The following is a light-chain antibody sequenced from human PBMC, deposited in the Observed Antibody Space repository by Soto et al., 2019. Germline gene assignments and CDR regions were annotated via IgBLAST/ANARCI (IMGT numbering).Light chain of an antibody. CDR1: SSDVGSYNL. CDR3: CSYRV. V-gene: IGLV2-23*01. CDR2: EGS. Sequence: QSALTRPASVSGSPGQSITISCTGTSSDVGSYNLISWYQQHPGKAPKLMIYEGSKRPSGVSNRFSGSKSGNTASLTISGLQAEDEADYYRCSYRVFGGGTKL. J-gene: IGLJ2*01.